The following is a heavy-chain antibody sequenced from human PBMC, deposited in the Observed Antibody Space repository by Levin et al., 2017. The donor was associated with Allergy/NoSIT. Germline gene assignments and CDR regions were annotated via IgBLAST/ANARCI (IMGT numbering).Heavy chain of an antibody. CDR3: AKDLMGYYGSGSFDY. Sequence: PGESLKISCAASGFTFSSYAMSWVRQAPGKGLEWVSAISGSGGSTYYADSVKGRFTISRDNSKNTLYLQMNSLRAEDTAVYYCAKDLMGYYGSGSFDYWGQGTLVTVSS. CDR1: GFTFSSYA. V-gene: IGHV3-23*01. CDR2: ISGSGGST. J-gene: IGHJ4*02. D-gene: IGHD3-10*01.